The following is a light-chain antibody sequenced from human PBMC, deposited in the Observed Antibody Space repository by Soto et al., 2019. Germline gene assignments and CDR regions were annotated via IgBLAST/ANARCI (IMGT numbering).Light chain of an antibody. CDR3: QQRSNWPPIT. V-gene: IGKV3-11*01. CDR1: QSVSIY. Sequence: EIVLTQSPATLSLSPGEISTLSCRASQSVSIYLAWYQQKPGQAPRLLIYDASNRATGIPARFSGSGSGTDFTPTISSLEPEDFAVYYCQQRSNWPPITFGQGTRLEIK. J-gene: IGKJ5*01. CDR2: DAS.